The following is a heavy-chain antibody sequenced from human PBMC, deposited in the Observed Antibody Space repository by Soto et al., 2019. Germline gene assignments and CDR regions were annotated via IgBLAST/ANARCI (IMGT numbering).Heavy chain of an antibody. Sequence: GGSLRLSCAASGFTFSSYAMSWARQAPGKGLEWVSAISGSGGSTYYADSVKGRFTISRDNSKNTLYLQMNSLRAEDTAVYYCANGYCSSTSCQTNYYYYYGMDVWDQGXTVTVYS. J-gene: IGHJ6*02. CDR1: GFTFSSYA. CDR2: ISGSGGST. CDR3: ANGYCSSTSCQTNYYYYYGMDV. V-gene: IGHV3-23*01. D-gene: IGHD2-2*01.